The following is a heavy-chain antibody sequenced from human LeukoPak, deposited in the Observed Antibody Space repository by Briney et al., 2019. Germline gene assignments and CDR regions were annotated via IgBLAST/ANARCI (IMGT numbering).Heavy chain of an antibody. CDR2: ISWNSGSI. CDR1: GFTFDDYA. D-gene: IGHD3-10*01. V-gene: IGHV3-9*01. CDR3: AKDILGSLDY. J-gene: IGHJ4*02. Sequence: GRSLRLSCAASGFTFDDYAMHWVRQAPGKGLEWVSGISWNSGSIGYADSVKGRFTISRDNAKNSPYLQMNSLRAEDTALYYCAKDILGSLDYWGQGTLVTVSS.